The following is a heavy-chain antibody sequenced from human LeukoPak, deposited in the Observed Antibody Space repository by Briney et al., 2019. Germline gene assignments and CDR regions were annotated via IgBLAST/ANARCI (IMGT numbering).Heavy chain of an antibody. J-gene: IGHJ3*02. CDR2: IRTSGGVV. CDR1: GFTFTTYT. Sequence: GGSLRLPCAASGFTFTTYTMNWVRQPPGKGLEWISYIRTSGGVVSYTDSVKGRFTISTDSAKNSLYLQMNSLRDDDTAVYYCVRDQFYAFDIWGQGTMVTVSS. V-gene: IGHV3-48*02. CDR3: VRDQFYAFDI.